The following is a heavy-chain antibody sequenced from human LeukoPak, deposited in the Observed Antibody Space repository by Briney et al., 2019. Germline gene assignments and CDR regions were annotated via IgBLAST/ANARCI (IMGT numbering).Heavy chain of an antibody. CDR1: GFSVRTNY. J-gene: IGHJ4*02. Sequence: PGGSLRLSCAVSGFSVRTNYMSWVRQAPGKGLEWVSVIYSGGSTYYADSVKGRFTISRDNSKNTLYLQMNSLRAEDTAVYYCARVDFVDWGQGTLVTVSS. CDR3: ARVDFVD. CDR2: IYSGGST. D-gene: IGHD2-21*01. V-gene: IGHV3-66*01.